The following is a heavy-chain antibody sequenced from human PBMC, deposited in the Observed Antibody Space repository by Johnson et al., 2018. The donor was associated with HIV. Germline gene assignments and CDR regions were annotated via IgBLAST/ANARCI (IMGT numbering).Heavy chain of an antibody. V-gene: IGHV3-30*02. CDR3: ARGDLAAAGNGAFDI. Sequence: VQLVESGGGVVQPGGSLRLSCAASGFTFSSYGMHWVRQAPGKGLEWVSFIRFDGNNKYYADSVKGRFTISRDNAKNSLYLQMNSLRAEDTAVYYCARGDLAAAGNGAFDIWGQGTMVTVSS. CDR1: GFTFSSYG. CDR2: IRFDGNNK. D-gene: IGHD6-13*01. J-gene: IGHJ3*02.